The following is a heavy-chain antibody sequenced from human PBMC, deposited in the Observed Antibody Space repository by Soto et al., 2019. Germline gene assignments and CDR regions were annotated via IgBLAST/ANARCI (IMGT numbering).Heavy chain of an antibody. CDR1: GGTFSNNA. Sequence: QVHLVQSGAEVKKPGSSVRVSCKASGGTFSNNAFSWVRQAPGQGLEWMGGIIPTLGTANYAQKFQGRVTITADESTRTAYLELSSLRSDDTAVYFCASQSYGSGPFYYYGMDVWGQGTTVIVSS. J-gene: IGHJ6*02. V-gene: IGHV1-69*01. CDR3: ASQSYGSGPFYYYGMDV. D-gene: IGHD3-10*01. CDR2: IIPTLGTA.